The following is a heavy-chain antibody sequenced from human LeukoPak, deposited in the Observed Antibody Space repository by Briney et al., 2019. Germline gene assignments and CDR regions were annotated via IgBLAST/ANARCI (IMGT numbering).Heavy chain of an antibody. D-gene: IGHD3-16*01. CDR3: ARAAWGVPAGGAFDI. CDR2: IYPGDSDT. Sequence: GESLKISCKGSGYSFTSYWIGWVRQIPGKGLEWMGIIYPGDSDTRYSPSFQGQVTISADKSISTAYLQWSSLKASDTAMYYCARAAWGVPAGGAFDIWGQGTMVTVSS. V-gene: IGHV5-51*01. CDR1: GYSFTSYW. J-gene: IGHJ3*02.